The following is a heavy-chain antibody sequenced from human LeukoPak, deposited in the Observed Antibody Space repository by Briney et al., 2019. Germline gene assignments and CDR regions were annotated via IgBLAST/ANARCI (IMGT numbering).Heavy chain of an antibody. Sequence: GGSLRLSCAASGFTFSSYSMNWVRQAPGKGLEWVSSISSSSSYIYYADSVKGRFTISRDNAKNSLYLQMNSLRAEDTAVYYCARDPGVYGDYGPPDYWGHGTLVTVSS. D-gene: IGHD4-17*01. CDR3: ARDPGVYGDYGPPDY. CDR1: GFTFSSYS. J-gene: IGHJ4*01. V-gene: IGHV3-21*01. CDR2: ISSSSSYI.